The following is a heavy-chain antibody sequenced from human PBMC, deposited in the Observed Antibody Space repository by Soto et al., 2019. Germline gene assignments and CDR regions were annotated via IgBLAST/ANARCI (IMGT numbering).Heavy chain of an antibody. CDR3: AKGGLGDSSSWYGEVDY. CDR2: ISGSGGST. D-gene: IGHD6-13*01. CDR1: GFTFSSYA. Sequence: EVQLLESGGGLVQPGGSLRLSCAASGFTFSSYAMSWVRQAPGKGLEWGSAISGSGGSTYYADSVKGRFTISRDNSKNTLYLQMNSLRAEDTAVYYCAKGGLGDSSSWYGEVDYWGQGTLVTVSS. J-gene: IGHJ4*02. V-gene: IGHV3-23*01.